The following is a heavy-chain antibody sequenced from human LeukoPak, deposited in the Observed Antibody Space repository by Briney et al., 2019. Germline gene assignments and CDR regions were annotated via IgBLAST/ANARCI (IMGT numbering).Heavy chain of an antibody. CDR1: GGSISSGDYY. V-gene: IGHV4-30-4*01. D-gene: IGHD4-23*01. CDR2: LYYPGST. Sequence: SETLSLTCTVSGGSISSGDYYWSWIRQPPGKGLEWIGYLYYPGSTYYTPSLTSRVTISVDPSKNQFSLKLSSVTAADTAVYYCAREVNYGGNSRNFDYWGQGTLVTVSS. J-gene: IGHJ4*02. CDR3: AREVNYGGNSRNFDY.